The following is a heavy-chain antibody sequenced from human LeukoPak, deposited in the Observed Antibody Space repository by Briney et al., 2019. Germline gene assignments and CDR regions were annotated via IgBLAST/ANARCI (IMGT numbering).Heavy chain of an antibody. V-gene: IGHV1-69*13. CDR2: IIPIFGTA. CDR1: GGTFSSYA. CDR3: ARDRAPVGATGGFIDY. J-gene: IGHJ4*02. Sequence: SVKVSCKASGGTFSSYAISWVRQAPGQGLEWMGGIIPIFGTANYAQKFQGRVTITADESTSTAYMELSSLRSEDTAVYYCARDRAPVGATGGFIDYWGQGTLVTVSS. D-gene: IGHD1-26*01.